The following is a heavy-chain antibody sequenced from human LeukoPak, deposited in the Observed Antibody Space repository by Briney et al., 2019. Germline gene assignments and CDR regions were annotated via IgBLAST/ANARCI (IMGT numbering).Heavy chain of an antibody. CDR3: AKDRELGVDY. J-gene: IGHJ4*02. CDR1: GFTFSSYG. D-gene: IGHD1-7*01. CDR2: ISYDGSNK. Sequence: QPGGSLRLSCAASGFTFSSYGMHWVRQAPGKGLEWVAVISYDGSNKYYADSVKGRFTISRDNSKNTLYLQMNSLRAEDTAVYYCAKDRELGVDYWGQGTLVTVSS. V-gene: IGHV3-30*18.